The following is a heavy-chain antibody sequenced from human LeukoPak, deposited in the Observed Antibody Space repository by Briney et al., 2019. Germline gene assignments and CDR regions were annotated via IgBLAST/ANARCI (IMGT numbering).Heavy chain of an antibody. Sequence: SETLSLTCTVSGGSISSYYWSWIRQPPGKGLEWIGYIYYSGSTNYNPSLKSRVSISVDSSKNQFSLKLNSVTAADTAVYYCARFDSSGYSYYYYYMDVWGKGTTVAVSS. V-gene: IGHV4-59*08. CDR2: IYYSGST. D-gene: IGHD3-22*01. J-gene: IGHJ6*03. CDR3: ARFDSSGYSYYYYYMDV. CDR1: GGSISSYY.